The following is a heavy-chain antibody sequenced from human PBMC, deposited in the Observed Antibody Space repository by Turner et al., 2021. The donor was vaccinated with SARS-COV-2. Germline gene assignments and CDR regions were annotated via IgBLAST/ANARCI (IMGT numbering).Heavy chain of an antibody. J-gene: IGHJ4*02. CDR2: IYSGGST. Sequence: EVQLVESGGGLIQHGGSLRRSCAASGFTVSSNYMNWVRQAPGKGLEWVSVIYSGGSTFYADSVKGRFTISRDNSKNTLYLQMNSLRAEDTAVYYCAREAPLGVNSMAFDYWGQGTLVTVSS. CDR1: GFTVSSNY. CDR3: AREAPLGVNSMAFDY. D-gene: IGHD3-10*01. V-gene: IGHV3-53*01.